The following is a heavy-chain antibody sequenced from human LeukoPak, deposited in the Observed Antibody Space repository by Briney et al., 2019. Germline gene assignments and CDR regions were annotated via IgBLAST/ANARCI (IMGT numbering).Heavy chain of an antibody. CDR2: INHSGST. D-gene: IGHD2-2*01. J-gene: IGHJ6*04. CDR3: ARVPYCSSTSCPSYYYYGMDV. CDR1: GGSFSGYY. V-gene: IGHV4-34*01. Sequence: PSETLSLTCAVYGGSFSGYYWSWIRQPPGKGLEWIGEINHSGSTNYNPSLKSRVTISVDPSKNQFSLKLSSVTAADTGVYYCARVPYCSSTSCPSYYYYGMDVWGKGTTVTVSS.